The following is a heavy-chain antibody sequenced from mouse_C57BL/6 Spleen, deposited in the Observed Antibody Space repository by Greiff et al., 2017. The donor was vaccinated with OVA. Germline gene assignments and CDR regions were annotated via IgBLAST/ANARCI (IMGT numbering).Heavy chain of an antibody. V-gene: IGHV1-9*01. CDR1: GYTFTGYW. D-gene: IGHD1-1*01. Sequence: QVQLQQSGAELMKPGASVKLSCKATGYTFTGYWIEWVKQRPGHGLEWIGEILPGSGSTNYNEKFKGKATFTADTSSNTDYMQLSSLTTEDAAIYDCARNYYGRYFDVWGTGTTVTVSS. CDR3: ARNYYGRYFDV. CDR2: ILPGSGST. J-gene: IGHJ1*03.